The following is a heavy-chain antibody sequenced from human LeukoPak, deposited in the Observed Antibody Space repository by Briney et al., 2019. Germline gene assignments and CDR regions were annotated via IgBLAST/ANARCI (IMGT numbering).Heavy chain of an antibody. V-gene: IGHV4-59*01. J-gene: IGHJ5*02. CDR3: ATEYSSFTNGFAP. D-gene: IGHD6-6*01. CDR2: FYYSGST. CDR1: GGSISSYY. Sequence: PSETLSLTCTVSGGSISSYYWSWIRQPPGKGLEWIGCFYYSGSTNYNPSLKSRVTISVDTSKNQFSLKLSSVTAADTAVYYCATEYSSFTNGFAPWGQATLVTVSS.